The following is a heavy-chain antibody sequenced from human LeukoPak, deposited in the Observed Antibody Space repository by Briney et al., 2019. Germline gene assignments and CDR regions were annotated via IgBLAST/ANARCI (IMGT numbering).Heavy chain of an antibody. CDR1: GFTFSSYA. D-gene: IGHD3-10*01. CDR2: ISKSGVST. V-gene: IGHV3-23*01. J-gene: IGHJ4*02. CDR3: AKSGSGTYYNPHFDY. Sequence: PGGSLRLSCAASGFTFSSYAMTWVRQAPGKGLEWVSGISKSGVSTDYADSVKGRFTISRDNSKNTLYLQMNSLRAEDTAVYYCAKSGSGTYYNPHFDYWGQGTLVTVSS.